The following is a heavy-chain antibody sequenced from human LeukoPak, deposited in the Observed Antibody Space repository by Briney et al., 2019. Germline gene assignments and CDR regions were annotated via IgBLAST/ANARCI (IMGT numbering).Heavy chain of an antibody. CDR2: ISSSSSYI. CDR1: GFTFSSYE. V-gene: IGHV3-21*01. Sequence: GGSLRLSCAASGFTFSSYEMNWVRQAPGKGLEWVSSISSSSSYIYYADSVKGRFTISRDNAKNSLYLQMNSLRAEDTAVYYCASSDPSTKYYFDYWGQGTLVTVSS. D-gene: IGHD1-26*01. J-gene: IGHJ4*02. CDR3: ASSDPSTKYYFDY.